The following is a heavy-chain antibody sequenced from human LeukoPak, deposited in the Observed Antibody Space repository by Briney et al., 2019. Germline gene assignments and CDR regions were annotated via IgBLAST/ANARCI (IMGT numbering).Heavy chain of an antibody. Sequence: GGSLRLSCAASGFTFSSYAMHWVRQAPGKGLEWVAVISYDGSNKYYADSVKGRFTISRDNSKNMLYLQMNSLRAEDTAVYYCARSQSTAAITMVRGVPDFDYWGQGTLVTVSS. CDR1: GFTFSSYA. V-gene: IGHV3-30-3*01. D-gene: IGHD3-10*01. J-gene: IGHJ4*02. CDR2: ISYDGSNK. CDR3: ARSQSTAAITMVRGVPDFDY.